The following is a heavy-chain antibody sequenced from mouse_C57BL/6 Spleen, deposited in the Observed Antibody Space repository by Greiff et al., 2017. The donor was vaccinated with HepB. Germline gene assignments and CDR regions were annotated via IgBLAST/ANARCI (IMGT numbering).Heavy chain of an antibody. CDR2: IRLKSDNYAT. CDR3: TGLITTAAMDY. J-gene: IGHJ4*01. Sequence: EVQLVESGGGLVQPGGSMKLSCVASGFTFSNYWMNWVRQSPEKGLEWVAQIRLKSDNYATHYAESVKGRFTISRDDSKSSVYLQMNNLRAEDTGIYYCTGLITTAAMDYWGQGTSVTVSS. V-gene: IGHV6-3*01. D-gene: IGHD1-1*01. CDR1: GFTFSNYW.